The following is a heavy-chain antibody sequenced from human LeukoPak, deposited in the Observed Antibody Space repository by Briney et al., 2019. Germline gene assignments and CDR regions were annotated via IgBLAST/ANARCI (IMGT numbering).Heavy chain of an antibody. CDR1: GFTFSRYS. V-gene: IGHV3-21*01. Sequence: GGSLRLSCAASGFTFSRYSVNWVRQAPGKGLEWVSCITGGSDYIFYADSVSGRFTISRNNAKNSLYLQMNSLRAEDTAVYYCAKFKGHYGDSEYYFDYWGQGTLVTVSS. CDR2: ITGGSDYI. D-gene: IGHD3-10*01. J-gene: IGHJ4*02. CDR3: AKFKGHYGDSEYYFDY.